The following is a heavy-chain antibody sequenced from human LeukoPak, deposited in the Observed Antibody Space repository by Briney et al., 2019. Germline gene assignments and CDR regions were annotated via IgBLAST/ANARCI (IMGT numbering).Heavy chain of an antibody. Sequence: GGSLRLSCAASGFTFSSYAMSWVRQTPGKGLEWVSVISDSGGSTYDGDSVKGRFTISRDNSKNTLYLQMNSLRAEDTAVYYCAKGKGAYCDGDCSSSIFDYWGQGILVTVSS. CDR3: AKGKGAYCDGDCSSSIFDY. CDR1: GFTFSSYA. D-gene: IGHD2-21*02. CDR2: ISDSGGST. V-gene: IGHV3-23*01. J-gene: IGHJ4*02.